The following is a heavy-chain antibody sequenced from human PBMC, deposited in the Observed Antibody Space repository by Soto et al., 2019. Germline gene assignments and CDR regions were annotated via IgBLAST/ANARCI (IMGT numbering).Heavy chain of an antibody. D-gene: IGHD3-16*01. V-gene: IGHV1-8*01. CDR3: ARGRFRRTWFDP. J-gene: IGHJ5*02. CDR1: GYTFTNYD. Sequence: QVQLVQSGAEVKKPGASVKVSCKASGYTFTNYDIHWVRQATGQGLEWMGWMNPDSGNTGQSKQFQGRVTMTRDTSLSTAYMELSSLRSENTAVYYCARGRFRRTWFDPWGQGTRVTVSS. CDR2: MNPDSGNT.